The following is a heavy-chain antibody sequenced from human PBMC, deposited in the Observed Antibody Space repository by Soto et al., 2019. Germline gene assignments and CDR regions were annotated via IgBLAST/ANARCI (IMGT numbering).Heavy chain of an antibody. CDR1: GFSLSTSGLG. CDR3: ARRPSGWYLFDY. J-gene: IGHJ4*02. V-gene: IGHV2-5*01. Sequence: QITLKESGPALVRPTQTLTLTCTFSGFSLSTSGLGVGWIRRPPGKALEWLALIYWNDDKRYSPSLKARLTITKDTSNNQVVLTMTNMDPVDTATYYCARRPSGWYLFDYWGQGTLVTVSS. CDR2: IYWNDDK. D-gene: IGHD6-19*01.